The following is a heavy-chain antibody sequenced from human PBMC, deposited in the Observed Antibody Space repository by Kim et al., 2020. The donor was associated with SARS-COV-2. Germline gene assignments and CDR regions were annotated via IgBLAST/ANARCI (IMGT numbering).Heavy chain of an antibody. J-gene: IGHJ4*02. CDR2: ISSSSSYI. CDR3: ARDCWNDATMVRGVPYFDY. Sequence: GGSLRLSCAASGFTFSSYSMNWVRQAPGKGLEWVSSISSSSSYIYYADSVKGRCTISRDNAKNSLYLQMNSLRAEDTAVYYCARDCWNDATMVRGVPYFDYWGQGTLVTVSS. CDR1: GFTFSSYS. D-gene: IGHD3-10*01. V-gene: IGHV3-21*01.